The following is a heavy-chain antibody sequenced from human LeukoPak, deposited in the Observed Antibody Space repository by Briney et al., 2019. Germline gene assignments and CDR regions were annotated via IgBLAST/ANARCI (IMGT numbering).Heavy chain of an antibody. CDR3: ARGSGYSLYYFDY. J-gene: IGHJ4*02. Sequence: RTSETLSLTCAVYGGSFSGYYWSWIRQPPGKGLEWIGEINHSGSTNYNPSLKSRVTTSVDTSKNQFSLKLSSVTAADTAVYYCARGSGYSLYYFDYWGQGTLVTVSS. D-gene: IGHD6-25*01. CDR1: GGSFSGYY. CDR2: INHSGST. V-gene: IGHV4-34*01.